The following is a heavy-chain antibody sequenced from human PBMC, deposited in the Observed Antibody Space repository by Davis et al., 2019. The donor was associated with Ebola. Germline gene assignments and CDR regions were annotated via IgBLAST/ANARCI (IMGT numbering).Heavy chain of an antibody. J-gene: IGHJ3*02. D-gene: IGHD1-26*01. CDR3: ARVSPGGELQRADAFDI. CDR1: GYTFTGYY. Sequence: ASVKVSCKASGYTFTGYYMHWVRQAPGQGLEWMGWINPSGGSTSYAQKFQGRVTMTRDTSTSTVYMELSSLRSEDTAVYYCARVSPGGELQRADAFDIWGQGTMVTVSS. CDR2: INPSGGST. V-gene: IGHV1-46*01.